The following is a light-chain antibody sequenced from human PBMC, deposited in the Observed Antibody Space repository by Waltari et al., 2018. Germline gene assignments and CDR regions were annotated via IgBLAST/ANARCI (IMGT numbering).Light chain of an antibody. CDR2: DTS. Sequence: VQQKPGQFPGTLIYDTSNKHAWTPARCSGSLLGGKAALTLSGAQPEDEADYYCLLWYSGARWVFGGGTKLSVL. J-gene: IGLJ3*02. CDR3: LLWYSGARWV. V-gene: IGLV7-46*01.